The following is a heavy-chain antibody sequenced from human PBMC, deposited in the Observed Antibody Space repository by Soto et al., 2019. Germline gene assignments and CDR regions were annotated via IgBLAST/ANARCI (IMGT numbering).Heavy chain of an antibody. CDR2: IYNSGST. Sequence: SETLSLTCTVSGGSISHYYWSWIRQPPGKGLEWIGYIYNSGSTNYNPSLKSRVTISVDTSKNQFSLKLSSVTAADTALYYCARAPPLKYTYGLRGAFDIWGQGTMVTVSS. CDR1: GGSISHYY. V-gene: IGHV4-59*08. CDR3: ARAPPLKYTYGLRGAFDI. J-gene: IGHJ3*02. D-gene: IGHD5-18*01.